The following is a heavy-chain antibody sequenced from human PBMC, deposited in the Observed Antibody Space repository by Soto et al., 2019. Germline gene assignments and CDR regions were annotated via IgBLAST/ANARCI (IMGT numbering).Heavy chain of an antibody. V-gene: IGHV1-69*08. CDR2: IIPILGIA. CDR1: GGTFSSYT. D-gene: IGHD6-19*01. Sequence: QVQLVQSGAEVKKPGSSVKVSCKASGGTFSSYTISWVRQAPGQGLEWMGRIIPILGIANYAQKFQGRVTITADKSTSTAYMELSSLRSEDTAVYYCAREKGAVVPFDYWGQGTLVTVSS. CDR3: AREKGAVVPFDY. J-gene: IGHJ4*02.